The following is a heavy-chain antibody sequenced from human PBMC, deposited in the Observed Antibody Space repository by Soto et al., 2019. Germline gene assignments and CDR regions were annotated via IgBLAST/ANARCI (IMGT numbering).Heavy chain of an antibody. CDR2: ISSNGGST. V-gene: IGHV3-64D*06. Sequence: WGSLRLSCSASGFTFSSYAMHWVRQAPGKGLEYVSAISSNGGSTYYADSVKGRFTISRDSSKNTLYLQMSSLRAEDTAVYYCVKVVFRYSSGWPSSYFDYWGQGTLVTVSS. D-gene: IGHD6-19*01. J-gene: IGHJ4*02. CDR3: VKVVFRYSSGWPSSYFDY. CDR1: GFTFSSYA.